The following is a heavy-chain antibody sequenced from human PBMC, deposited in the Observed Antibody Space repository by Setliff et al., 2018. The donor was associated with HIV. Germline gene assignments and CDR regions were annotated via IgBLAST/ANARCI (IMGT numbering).Heavy chain of an antibody. CDR3: ARGHYSSSSG. CDR2: IRNKAYAGTT. D-gene: IGHD6-6*01. V-gene: IGHV3-49*04. J-gene: IGHJ4*02. Sequence: PGGSLRLSCTASGFIFGDYSMTWVRQAPGKGLEWIGFIRNKAYAGTTEYAASVKGRFTISRDDSKNSLYLQMNSLKTEDTAVYYCARGHYSSSSGWGQGALVTVSS. CDR1: GFIFGDYS.